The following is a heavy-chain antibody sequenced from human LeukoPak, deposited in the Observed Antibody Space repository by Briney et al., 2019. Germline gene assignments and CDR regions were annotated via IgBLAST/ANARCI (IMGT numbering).Heavy chain of an antibody. Sequence: GASVKVSCKASGYTFTGYYLHWVRQAPAQGLEWMGWIDPNSGVTNYAQNFQGRVTMTRDTSISTAYMELSRLTSDDTAFYYCARAYTVMVTYDYWGQGTLVTVSS. CDR1: GYTFTGYY. V-gene: IGHV1-2*02. D-gene: IGHD5-18*01. CDR2: IDPNSGVT. J-gene: IGHJ4*02. CDR3: ARAYTVMVTYDY.